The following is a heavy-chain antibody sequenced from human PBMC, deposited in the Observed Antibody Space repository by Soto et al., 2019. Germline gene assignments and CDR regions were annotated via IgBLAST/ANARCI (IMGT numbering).Heavy chain of an antibody. J-gene: IGHJ4*02. CDR2: ISGSGGKT. Sequence: PGGSLRLSCAASGLTFNMYAISWVRQAPGKGLEWVSGISGSGGKTHYADSVKGRFTTSRDNSKNTLYLQMDSLRAEDTAVYYCAKDLRYWGYWGQGALVTVSS. V-gene: IGHV3-23*01. CDR3: AKDLRYWGY. CDR1: GLTFNMYA. D-gene: IGHD3-16*01.